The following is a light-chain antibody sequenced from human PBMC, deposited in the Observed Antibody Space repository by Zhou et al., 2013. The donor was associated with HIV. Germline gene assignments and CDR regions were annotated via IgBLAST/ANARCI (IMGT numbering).Light chain of an antibody. Sequence: EIVLTQSPGTLSLSPGEKATLSCESSQSISSSYVAWYQQKPGQAPRLLMYDVSKRATGVPARFTGSGSGTDFTLTISGLEPEDSGVYYCQQRSNWPLTFGGGTKVEIK. J-gene: IGKJ4*01. CDR1: QSISSSY. CDR2: DVS. CDR3: QQRSNWPLT. V-gene: IGKV3D-20*02.